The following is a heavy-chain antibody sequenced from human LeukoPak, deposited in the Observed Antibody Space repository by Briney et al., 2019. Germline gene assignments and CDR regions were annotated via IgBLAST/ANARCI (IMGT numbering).Heavy chain of an antibody. D-gene: IGHD6-6*01. CDR1: GGSISGSSYY. CDR2: IYYSGST. CDR3: ARGRSSMAARRPTYFDY. J-gene: IGHJ4*02. Sequence: SETLSLTCTVSGGSISGSSYYWGWIRQPPGKGLEWIGGIYYSGSTYYNPSLKSRGTISVDTSKNQFSLKLNSVTATDTAVYYCARGRSSMAARRPTYFDYWGQGTLVTVSS. V-gene: IGHV4-39*02.